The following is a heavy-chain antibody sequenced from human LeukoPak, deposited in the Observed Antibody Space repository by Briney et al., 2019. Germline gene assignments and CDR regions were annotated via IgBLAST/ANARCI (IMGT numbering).Heavy chain of an antibody. CDR3: ARGRSNYYGMDV. D-gene: IGHD1-26*01. CDR1: GGSVSSGSYY. J-gene: IGHJ6*02. CDR2: IYYSGST. V-gene: IGHV4-61*01. Sequence: PSETLSLTCTVSGGSVSSGSYYWSWIRQHPGKELEWIGYIYYSGSTNYNPSLKSRVTISVDTSKNQFSLKLSSVTAADTAVYYCARGRSNYYGMDVWGQGTTVTVSS.